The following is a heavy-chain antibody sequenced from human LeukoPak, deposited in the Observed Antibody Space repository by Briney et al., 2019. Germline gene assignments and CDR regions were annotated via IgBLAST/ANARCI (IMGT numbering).Heavy chain of an antibody. D-gene: IGHD2-15*01. CDR2: IYHSGST. CDR3: AGGRVVVGNNWFDP. J-gene: IGHJ5*02. Sequence: SGTLSLTCAVSGGSISSSNWWSWVRQPPGKGLEWIGEIYHSGSTNYNPSLKSRVTTSVDKSKNQFSLKLSSVTAADPAVYCCAGGRVVVGNNWFDPWGQGTLGTVSS. CDR1: GGSISSSNW. V-gene: IGHV4-4*01.